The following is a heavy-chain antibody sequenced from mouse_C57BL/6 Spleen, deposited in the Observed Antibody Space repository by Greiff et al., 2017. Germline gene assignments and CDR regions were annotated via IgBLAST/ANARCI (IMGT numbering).Heavy chain of an antibody. Sequence: QVQLQQSGAELVKPGASVTLSCKASGYTFTSYWMHWVKQRPGQGLEWIGMIHPNSGSTNYNEKFKSKATLTVDNSSSTAYMQLSSLTSEDSAVYYCADYSSYVGYFDVWGTGTTVTVSS. J-gene: IGHJ1*03. D-gene: IGHD2-5*01. CDR2: IHPNSGST. CDR1: GYTFTSYW. V-gene: IGHV1-64*01. CDR3: ADYSSYVGYFDV.